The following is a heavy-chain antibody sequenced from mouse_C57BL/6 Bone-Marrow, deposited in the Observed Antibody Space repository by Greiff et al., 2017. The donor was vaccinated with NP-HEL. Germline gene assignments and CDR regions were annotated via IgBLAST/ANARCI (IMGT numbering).Heavy chain of an antibody. J-gene: IGHJ4*01. CDR1: GYTFTSYW. Sequence: VQLQQPGAELVRPGTSVKLSCKASGYTFTSYWMHWVKQRPGQGLEWIGVIDPSDSYTNYNQKFKGKATLTVDTSSSTAYMQLSSLTSEDSAFYYGARYWGDYDGSSAMDYWGQGTSVTVSS. V-gene: IGHV1-59*01. CDR3: ARYWGDYDGSSAMDY. CDR2: IDPSDSYT. D-gene: IGHD1-1*01.